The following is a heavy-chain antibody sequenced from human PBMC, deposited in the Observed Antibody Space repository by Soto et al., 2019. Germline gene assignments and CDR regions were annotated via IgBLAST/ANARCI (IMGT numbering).Heavy chain of an antibody. Sequence: QVQLQESGPGLVKPSETLSLTCTVSGGSVSSGSYYWSWIRQPPGKGLEWIGYIYYSGSTNYNPSLKSRFNISVDTSKIQFSLKQSSVTAADTAVYYCARAGSSSWGRINWFDPWGQGTLVTVSS. CDR2: IYYSGST. CDR3: ARAGSSSWGRINWFDP. D-gene: IGHD6-13*01. J-gene: IGHJ5*02. CDR1: GGSVSSGSYY. V-gene: IGHV4-61*01.